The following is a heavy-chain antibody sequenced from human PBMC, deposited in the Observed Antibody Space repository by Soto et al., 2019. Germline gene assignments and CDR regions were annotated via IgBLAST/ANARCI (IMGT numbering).Heavy chain of an antibody. V-gene: IGHV4-31*03. J-gene: IGHJ4*02. CDR3: ARARFQVLYGKPYFDS. CDR2: IYHSGNT. Sequence: SETLSLTCTVSGGSITTGGSYWSWIRQHPGKGLEWIGNIYHSGNTYYNPSLESRLTISVDTSKNHFSLMVDSVTAADTAVYYCARARFQVLYGKPYFDSWGQGTLVTVSS. D-gene: IGHD2-2*02. CDR1: GGSITTGGSY.